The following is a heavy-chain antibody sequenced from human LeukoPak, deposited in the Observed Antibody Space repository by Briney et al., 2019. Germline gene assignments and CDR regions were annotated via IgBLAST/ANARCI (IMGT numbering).Heavy chain of an antibody. CDR1: GGTFSSYA. CDR2: IIPIFGTA. V-gene: IGHV1-69*05. CDR3: ARHQSGRGTYYDYVWGSYRYAFDI. D-gene: IGHD3-16*02. J-gene: IGHJ3*02. Sequence: GSSVTVSCKASGGTFSSYAISWVRQAPGQGLEWMGGIIPIFGTANYAQKFQGRVTITTDESTSTAYMELSSLRSEDTAVYYCARHQSGRGTYYDYVWGSYRYAFDIWGQGTMVTVSS.